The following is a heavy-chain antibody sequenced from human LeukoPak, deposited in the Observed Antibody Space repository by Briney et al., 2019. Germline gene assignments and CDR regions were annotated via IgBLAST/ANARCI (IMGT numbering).Heavy chain of an antibody. CDR3: AADLSRYYYDSSGYSYYYYYYMDV. D-gene: IGHD3-22*01. V-gene: IGHV1-58*01. J-gene: IGHJ6*03. CDR2: IVVVSGNT. Sequence: SVKVSCKASGFTFTSSAVQWVRQARGQRLEWIGWIVVVSGNTNYAQKFQERVTITRDMSTSTAYMELSSLRSEDTAVYYCAADLSRYYYDSSGYSYYYYYYMDVWGKGTTVTVSS. CDR1: GFTFTSSA.